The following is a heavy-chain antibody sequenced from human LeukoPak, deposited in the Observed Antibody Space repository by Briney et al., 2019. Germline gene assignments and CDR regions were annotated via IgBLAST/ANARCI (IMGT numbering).Heavy chain of an antibody. Sequence: GGSLRLSCAASGFTFSSYEMNWVRQAPGKGLEWVSAISGSGGSTYYADSVKGRFTISRDNSKNTLYLQMISLRAEDTAVYYCAKGLVPGIAVNWFDPWGQGTLVTVSS. CDR3: AKGLVPGIAVNWFDP. D-gene: IGHD6-19*01. CDR1: GFTFSSYE. V-gene: IGHV3-23*01. J-gene: IGHJ5*02. CDR2: ISGSGGST.